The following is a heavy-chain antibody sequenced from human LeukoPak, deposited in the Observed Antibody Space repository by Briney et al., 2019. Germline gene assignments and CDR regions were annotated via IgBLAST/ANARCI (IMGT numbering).Heavy chain of an antibody. CDR2: INHSGST. D-gene: IGHD3-10*01. Sequence: SETLSLTCAVYGGSFSGYYWSWIRQPPGKGLEWIGEINHSGSTNYNPSLKSRVTISVDTSKNQFSLKLSSVTAADTAVYYCVLYYYGSGSYYPNFDYWAREPWSPSPQ. J-gene: IGHJ4*02. CDR3: VLYYYGSGSYYPNFDY. V-gene: IGHV4-34*01. CDR1: GGSFSGYY.